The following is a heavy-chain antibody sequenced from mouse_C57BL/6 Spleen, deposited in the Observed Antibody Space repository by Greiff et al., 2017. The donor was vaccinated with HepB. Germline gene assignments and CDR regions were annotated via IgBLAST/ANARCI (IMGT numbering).Heavy chain of an antibody. CDR2: IYPRSGNT. D-gene: IGHD1-1*01. J-gene: IGHJ2*01. CDR3: ASYYGSSYFDY. V-gene: IGHV1-81*01. Sequence: VKLQESGAELARPGASVKLSCKASGYTFTSYGISWVKQRTGQGLEWIGEIYPRSGNTYYNEKFKGKATLAADKSSSTAYMELRSLTSEDSAVYFCASYYGSSYFDYWGQGTTLTVSS. CDR1: GYTFTSYG.